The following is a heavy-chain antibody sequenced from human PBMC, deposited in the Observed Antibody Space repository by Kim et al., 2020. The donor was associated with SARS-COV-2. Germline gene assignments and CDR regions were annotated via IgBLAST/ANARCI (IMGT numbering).Heavy chain of an antibody. CDR2: IIPIFGTA. Sequence: SVKVSCKASGGTFSSYAISWVRQAPGQGLEWMGGIIPIFGTANYAQKFQGRVTITADESTSTAYMELSSLRSEDTAVYYCAREGEGYSGYDPIPYFDYWGQGTLVTVSS. D-gene: IGHD5-12*01. CDR1: GGTFSSYA. J-gene: IGHJ4*02. CDR3: AREGEGYSGYDPIPYFDY. V-gene: IGHV1-69*13.